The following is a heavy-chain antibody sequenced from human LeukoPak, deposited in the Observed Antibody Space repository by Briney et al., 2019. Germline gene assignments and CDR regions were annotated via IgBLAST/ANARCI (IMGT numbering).Heavy chain of an antibody. CDR3: AKDRLGGPYFFHY. Sequence: HPGGSLRLSCEATGFSFSSYAMSWVRQAPGEGLEWVSASSGSGDSADYADSVKGRFTISRGNSKNTLYLQINSLRAEDTAVYFCAKDRLGGPYFFHYWGQGTLVTVSS. D-gene: IGHD3-16*01. J-gene: IGHJ4*02. CDR1: GFSFSSYA. CDR2: SSGSGDSA. V-gene: IGHV3-23*01.